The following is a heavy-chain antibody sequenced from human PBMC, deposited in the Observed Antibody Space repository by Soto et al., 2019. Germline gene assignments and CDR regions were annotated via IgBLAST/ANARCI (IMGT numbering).Heavy chain of an antibody. J-gene: IGHJ6*02. CDR3: AKGRYYYYGMDV. CDR1: GFTVSSNY. V-gene: IGHV3-53*02. CDR2: IYSGGST. D-gene: IGHD3-10*01. Sequence: EVQLVETGGGLIQPGGSLRLSCAASGFTVSSNYMSWVRQAPGKGLEWVSVIYSGGSTYYADSVKGRFTISRDNSKNTLYLQMNSLRAEDTAVYYCAKGRYYYYGMDVWVQGTTVTVSS.